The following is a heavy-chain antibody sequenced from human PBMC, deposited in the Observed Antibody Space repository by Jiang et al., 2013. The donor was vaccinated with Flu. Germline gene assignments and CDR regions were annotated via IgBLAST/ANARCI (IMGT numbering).Heavy chain of an antibody. J-gene: IGHJ4*02. D-gene: IGHD3-9*01. V-gene: IGHV1-3*01. CDR1: GYTFTSHA. CDR3: ARDPNYDILTGYSPGGY. CDR2: INAGNGNT. Sequence: SGAEVKKPGASVKVSCKASGYTFTSHAMHWVRQAPGQRLEWMGWINAGNGNTKYSQKFQGRVTITRDTSASTAYMELSSLRSEDTAVYYCARDPNYDILTGYSPGGYWGQGTLVTVSS.